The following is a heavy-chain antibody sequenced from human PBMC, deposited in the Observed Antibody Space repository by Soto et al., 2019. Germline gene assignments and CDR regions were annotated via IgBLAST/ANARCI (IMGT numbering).Heavy chain of an antibody. D-gene: IGHD6-19*01. CDR1: GFNFGSNS. Sequence: EVLLLGSGGGLVQPGGSLRLSCSASGFNFGSNSMAWVRQAPGKGLEYVASISDTSHRIFHADPLKGRFTISRDNSRNRLYLEMKSLRAEDTALYYCVILADGKFDLGGQGTLVIVSS. V-gene: IGHV3-23*01. CDR2: ISDTSHRI. J-gene: IGHJ5*02. CDR3: VILADGKFDL.